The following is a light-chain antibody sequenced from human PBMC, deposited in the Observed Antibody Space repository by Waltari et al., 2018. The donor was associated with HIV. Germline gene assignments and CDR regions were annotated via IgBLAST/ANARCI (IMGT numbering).Light chain of an antibody. V-gene: IGKV3-15*01. J-gene: IGKJ1*01. CDR1: QSVSST. CDR2: GAS. CDR3: QQYDNWPRT. Sequence: EIVMTQSPATLSVSPVERATLSCRASQSVSSTLAWYQQKPGQAPRLLIYGASTRATGIPSRFSGSGSGAEFTLTISDLQSEDFAVYYCQQYDNWPRTFGQGTKVEVK.